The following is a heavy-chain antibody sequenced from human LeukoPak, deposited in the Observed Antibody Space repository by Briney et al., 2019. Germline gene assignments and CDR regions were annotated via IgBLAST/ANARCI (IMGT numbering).Heavy chain of an antibody. V-gene: IGHV3-7*03. Sequence: GGSLRLSCAASGFTFSSYWMSWVRQAPGKGLEWVANIKQDGSEKYYVDSVKGRFTISRDNAKNSLYLQMNSLRSEDTAVYYCARDLVAVDAYTAMGFLLYYGMDVWGQGTTVTVSS. J-gene: IGHJ6*02. D-gene: IGHD5-18*01. CDR1: GFTFSSYW. CDR3: ARDLVAVDAYTAMGFLLYYGMDV. CDR2: IKQDGSEK.